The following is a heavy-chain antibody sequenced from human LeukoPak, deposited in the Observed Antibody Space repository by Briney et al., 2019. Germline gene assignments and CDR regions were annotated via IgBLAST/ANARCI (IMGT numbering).Heavy chain of an antibody. V-gene: IGHV3-48*01. D-gene: IGHD3-10*01. CDR2: ISSSSSTI. J-gene: IGHJ6*02. CDR3: ARDVPNYYGSGSYAPDYYYYYGTDV. Sequence: GGSLRLSCAASGFTFSSYSMNWVRQAPGKGLEWVSYISSSSSTIYYADSVKGRFTISRDNAKNSLYLQMNSLRAEDTAVYYCARDVPNYYGSGSYAPDYYYYYGTDVWGQGTTVTVSS. CDR1: GFTFSSYS.